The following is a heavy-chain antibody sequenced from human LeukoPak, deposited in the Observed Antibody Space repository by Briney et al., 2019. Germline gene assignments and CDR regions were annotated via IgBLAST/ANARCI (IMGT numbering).Heavy chain of an antibody. D-gene: IGHD3-22*01. Sequence: SVKVSCKASGGTFSSYAISWVRQAPGQGLEWMGGIIPIFGTANYAQKFQGRVTITADESTSTAYMELSSLRSEDTAVYYCARLYDRSGRDAFDIWGQGTMVTVSS. CDR3: ARLYDRSGRDAFDI. V-gene: IGHV1-69*01. J-gene: IGHJ3*02. CDR1: GGTFSSYA. CDR2: IIPIFGTA.